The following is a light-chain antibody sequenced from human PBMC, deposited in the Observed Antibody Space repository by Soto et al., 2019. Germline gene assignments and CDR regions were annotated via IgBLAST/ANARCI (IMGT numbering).Light chain of an antibody. CDR3: QQNYRTPWT. Sequence: IQMTQSPSPLSASVGDRVTITCRASQNISSYLSWYQQKPGKAPKLLIYDASTLQSGVPSRLSGSGSGTDFTLTISKLQPEDFAAYYCQQNYRTPWTFGQGTKVDI. V-gene: IGKV1-39*01. CDR2: DAS. J-gene: IGKJ1*01. CDR1: QNISSY.